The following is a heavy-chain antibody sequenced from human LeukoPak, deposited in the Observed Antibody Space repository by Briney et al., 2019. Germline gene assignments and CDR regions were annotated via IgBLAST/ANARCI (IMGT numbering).Heavy chain of an antibody. D-gene: IGHD2/OR15-2a*01. J-gene: IGHJ6*02. CDR3: ARIQNRYYYGMDV. V-gene: IGHV3-30*04. Sequence: GRSLRLSCAASGFTFSSYAMHWVRQAPGKGLEWVAVISYDGSNKYYADSVKGRFTISRDNSKNTLYLQMNSLRAEDTAVYYCARIQNRYYYGMDVWGQGTTVTVSS. CDR2: ISYDGSNK. CDR1: GFTFSSYA.